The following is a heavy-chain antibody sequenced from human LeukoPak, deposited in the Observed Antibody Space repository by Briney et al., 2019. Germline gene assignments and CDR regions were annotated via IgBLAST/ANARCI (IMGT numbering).Heavy chain of an antibody. CDR1: GGSISSSKW. V-gene: IGHV4-4*02. J-gene: IGHJ5*02. CDR3: ASLDHYGSGGTPTPS. CDR2: IYDSGST. D-gene: IGHD3-10*01. Sequence: PSETLSLTCTVYGGSISSSKWWSWVRQPPGKGLEWIGEIYDSGSTNYNPSLKSRVTISVDTSKNQFSLKLSSVTAADTAVYYCASLDHYGSGGTPTPSWGQGTLVTVSS.